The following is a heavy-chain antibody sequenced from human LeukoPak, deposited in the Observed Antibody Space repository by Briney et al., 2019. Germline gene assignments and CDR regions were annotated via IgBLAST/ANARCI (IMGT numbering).Heavy chain of an antibody. D-gene: IGHD2-15*01. CDR1: GFTFSSYS. V-gene: IGHV3-21*01. Sequence: GGALRLSCAASGFTFSSYSMNWVRQAPGKGLEWVSPISSSSSYIYYADSVKGRFTISRDNAKNSLYLQMNSLRAEDTAVYYCARDPSYCSGGSCYWVDYWGQGTLVTVSS. J-gene: IGHJ4*02. CDR2: ISSSSSYI. CDR3: ARDPSYCSGGSCYWVDY.